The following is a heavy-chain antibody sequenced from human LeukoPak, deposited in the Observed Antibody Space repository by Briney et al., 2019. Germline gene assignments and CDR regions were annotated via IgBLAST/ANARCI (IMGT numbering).Heavy chain of an antibody. CDR3: ARSRFGGYFDY. CDR2: ISSSSYI. J-gene: IGHJ4*02. CDR1: GFTFSSYS. D-gene: IGHD3-16*01. Sequence: GGSLRLSCAASGFTFSSYSMNWVRQAPGKGLEWVSSISSSSYIYYADSVKGRFTISRDNAKNSLYLQMNSLRAEDTAVYYCARSRFGGYFDYWGQGTLVTVSS. V-gene: IGHV3-21*01.